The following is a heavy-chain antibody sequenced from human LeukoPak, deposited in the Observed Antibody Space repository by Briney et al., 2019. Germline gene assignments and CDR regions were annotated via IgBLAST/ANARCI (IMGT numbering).Heavy chain of an antibody. CDR3: ARRTPGPQLDEYVAYYFDL. J-gene: IGHJ4*02. CDR1: GGSITTDC. D-gene: IGHD3/OR15-3a*01. CDR2: IYSSGMT. V-gene: IGHV4-4*09. Sequence: SETLSLTCTVSGGSITTDCWIWIRQPPGKGLEWIAYIYSSGMTKYNPSLKSRGTISVDPSKNQLSLKLNSVTAADTAVYYCARRTPGPQLDEYVAYYFDLWGQGTLVTVSS.